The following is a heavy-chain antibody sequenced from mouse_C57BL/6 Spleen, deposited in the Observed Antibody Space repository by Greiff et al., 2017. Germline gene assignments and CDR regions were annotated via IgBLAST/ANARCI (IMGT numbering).Heavy chain of an antibody. J-gene: IGHJ1*03. Sequence: QVTLKVSGPGILQSSQTLSLTCSFSGFSLSTSGMGVSRIRQPSGKGLEWLAHIYWDDDKRYNPFLKSRLTISKDTSRNQVFLKITSVDTADTATYYCARIYYYGSSYVDWYFDVWGTGTTVTVSS. CDR1: GFSLSTSGMG. D-gene: IGHD1-1*01. V-gene: IGHV8-12*01. CDR2: IYWDDDK. CDR3: ARIYYYGSSYVDWYFDV.